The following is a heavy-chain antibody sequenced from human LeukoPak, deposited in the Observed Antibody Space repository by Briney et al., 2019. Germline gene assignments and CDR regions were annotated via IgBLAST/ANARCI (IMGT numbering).Heavy chain of an antibody. J-gene: IGHJ4*02. CDR3: ASDQQLSYCGGDCYPAN. CDR1: GGSISSGSYF. V-gene: IGHV4-61*02. D-gene: IGHD2-21*02. Sequence: PSETLSLTCTVSGGSISSGSYFWSWIRQPAGKGLEWIGRIYTSGSTDYNPSLQSRVTMSVDTSKNQFSLKLNSVTAADTAVYYCASDQQLSYCGGDCYPANWGQGALVTVSS. CDR2: IYTSGST.